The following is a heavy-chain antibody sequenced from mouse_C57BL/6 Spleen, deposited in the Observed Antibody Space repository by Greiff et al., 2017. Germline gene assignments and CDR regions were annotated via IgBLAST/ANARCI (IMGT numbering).Heavy chain of an antibody. CDR1: GYSITSGYY. Sequence: DVQLQESGPGLVKPSQSLSLTCSVTGYSITSGYYWNWIRQFPGNKLEWMGYISYDGSNNYNPSLKNRISITRDTSKNQFFLKLNSVTTEDTATYYCARTGHYGSSYGYAMDYWGQGTSVTVSS. D-gene: IGHD1-1*01. CDR3: ARTGHYGSSYGYAMDY. J-gene: IGHJ4*01. V-gene: IGHV3-6*01. CDR2: ISYDGSN.